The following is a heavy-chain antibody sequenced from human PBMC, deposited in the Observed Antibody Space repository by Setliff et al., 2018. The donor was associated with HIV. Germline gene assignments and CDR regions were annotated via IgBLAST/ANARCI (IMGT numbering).Heavy chain of an antibody. CDR1: GYPIDSGFY. J-gene: IGHJ5*02. CDR3: AGNHYYGSGKNRWFDP. CDR2: SYHTGSK. V-gene: IGHV4-38-2*01. Sequence: SETLSLTCAVYGYPIDSGFYWGWIRQTPGKGLEWIASSYHTGSKYYNPSLKRRVTISVDTSKNQFSLKLTSVTAADTAVYYCAGNHYYGSGKNRWFDPWGQGMLVTVSS. D-gene: IGHD3-10*01.